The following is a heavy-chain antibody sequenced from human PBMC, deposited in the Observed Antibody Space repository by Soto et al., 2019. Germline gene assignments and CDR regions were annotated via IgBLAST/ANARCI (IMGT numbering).Heavy chain of an antibody. CDR2: ISYDGTNK. CDR3: VRSYDSTGYYFFDY. CDR1: GFSFSISP. D-gene: IGHD3-22*01. V-gene: IGHV3-30-3*01. Sequence: GGSLRLSCAASGFSFSISPMHWVRQAPGKGPEWVALISYDGTNKFYADSVKGRFTISRDNSKSTLYLQVDSLRPEDAAVYYCVRSYDSTGYYFFDYWGQGXLVTVYS. J-gene: IGHJ4*02.